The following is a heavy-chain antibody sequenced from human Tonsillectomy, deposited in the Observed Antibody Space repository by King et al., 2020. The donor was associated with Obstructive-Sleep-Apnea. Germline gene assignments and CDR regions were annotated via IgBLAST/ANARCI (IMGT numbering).Heavy chain of an antibody. CDR1: GFSFNNYP. V-gene: IGHV3-30*04. CDR3: ARDWLVGTPDYFDF. CDR2: ISHDGRIK. D-gene: IGHD6-19*01. Sequence: VQLVESGGGVVQPGGSLRLSCAASGFSFNNYPMHWVRQAPGKGLEWVAVISHDGRIKLYADSVKGRFTISRDSSKDTLYLQINSLTSDDTAVYYCARDWLVGTPDYFDFWGQGTLVTVSS. J-gene: IGHJ4*02.